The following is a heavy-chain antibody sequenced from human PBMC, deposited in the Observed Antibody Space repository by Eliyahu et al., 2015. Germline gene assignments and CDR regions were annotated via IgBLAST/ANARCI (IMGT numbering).Heavy chain of an antibody. CDR2: VYHTGTT. CDR3: VRVGIRDGWFDP. D-gene: IGHD2-21*01. J-gene: IGHJ5*02. Sequence: GWIRQSPGKGLECIGYVYHTGTTFYNLSLKSRVTISVVTSKNQFSLKLRSVTAADTAVYYCVRVGIRDGWFDPWGQGTLVTVSS. V-gene: IGHV4-38-2*02.